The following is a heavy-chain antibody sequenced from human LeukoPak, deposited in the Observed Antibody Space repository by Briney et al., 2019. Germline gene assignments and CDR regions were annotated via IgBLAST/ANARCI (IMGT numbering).Heavy chain of an antibody. CDR2: IHYSGSA. Sequence: SETLSLTCAVYGGSFSGYYWTWIRQPPGKGLEWIGEIHYSGSATYNPSLKSRVTISVDTSKNQFSLKLSSVTAADTAVYYCARVLATVTTWRGGGYYFDYWGQGTLVTVSS. J-gene: IGHJ4*02. CDR3: ARVLATVTTWRGGGYYFDY. V-gene: IGHV4-34*01. D-gene: IGHD4-17*01. CDR1: GGSFSGYY.